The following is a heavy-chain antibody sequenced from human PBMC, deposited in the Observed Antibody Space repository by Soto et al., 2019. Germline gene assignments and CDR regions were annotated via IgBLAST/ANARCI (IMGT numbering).Heavy chain of an antibody. Sequence: SETLSLTCAVYGGSFSGYYWSWIRQPPGKGLEWIGEINHTGSTNYNPSLKSRVTISVDTSKNQFSLELSSVTAADTAVYCCALQGTGDRNWFDPWGQGTLVTVSS. CDR1: GGSFSGYY. J-gene: IGHJ5*02. CDR3: ALQGTGDRNWFDP. CDR2: INHTGST. V-gene: IGHV4-34*01. D-gene: IGHD7-27*01.